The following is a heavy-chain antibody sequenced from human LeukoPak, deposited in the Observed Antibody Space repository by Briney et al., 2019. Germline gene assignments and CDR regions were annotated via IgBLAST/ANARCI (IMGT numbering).Heavy chain of an antibody. D-gene: IGHD4-11*01. V-gene: IGHV3-33*08. CDR1: GFTFSSYG. CDR2: IWYGGSNK. CDR3: ARDSWVTTADY. Sequence: PGGSLRLSCAASGFTFSSYGMHWVRQAPGKGLEWVAVIWYGGSNKYYADSVKGRFTISRDNSKNTLYLQMNSLRAEDTAVYYCARDSWVTTADYWGQGTLVTVSS. J-gene: IGHJ4*02.